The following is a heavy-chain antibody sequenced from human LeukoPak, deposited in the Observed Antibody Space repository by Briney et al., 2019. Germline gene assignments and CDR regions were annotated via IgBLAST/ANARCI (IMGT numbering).Heavy chain of an antibody. CDR1: GFTFRSCW. CDR2: ICTDGSST. J-gene: IGHJ3*02. Sequence: PGGSLRLSCAASGFTFRSCWMHWVRQPPGKGLVWVSRICTDGSSTTYADSVKGRFTISRDNVKNTLYLQMNSLRAEDTAVYYCARDRPETYYYDSSGLFDISGQGTLVTVSS. CDR3: ARDRPETYYYDSSGLFDI. D-gene: IGHD3-22*01. V-gene: IGHV3-74*01.